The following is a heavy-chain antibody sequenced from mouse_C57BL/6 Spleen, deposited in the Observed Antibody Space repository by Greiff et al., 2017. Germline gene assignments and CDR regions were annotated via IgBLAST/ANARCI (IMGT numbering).Heavy chain of an antibody. D-gene: IGHD2-3*01. CDR1: GYTFTSYW. CDR2: IYPSDSDT. CDR3: ARRIYDGYYNYCDY. Sequence: QVQLQQPGAELVRPGSSVKLSCKASGYTFTSYWMDWVKQRPGQGLEWIGNIYPSDSDTHYNQKFKDKATLTVDKSSSTAYMQLSSLTSEDSAVXYCARRIYDGYYNYCDYWGQGTTLTVSS. V-gene: IGHV1-61*01. J-gene: IGHJ2*01.